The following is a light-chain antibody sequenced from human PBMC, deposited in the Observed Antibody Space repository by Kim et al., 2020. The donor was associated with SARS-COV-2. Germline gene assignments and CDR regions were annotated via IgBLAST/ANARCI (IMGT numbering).Light chain of an antibody. Sequence: SYELTQPPSVSVAPGKTARITCGGNNIGSKSVHWYQQKPGQAPVLVIYYDSDRPSGIPERFSGANSGNTATLTISRVEAGEEADYYCQVWDSSSDQGVFG. CDR2: YDS. CDR3: QVWDSSSDQGV. CDR1: NIGSKS. J-gene: IGLJ3*02. V-gene: IGLV3-21*04.